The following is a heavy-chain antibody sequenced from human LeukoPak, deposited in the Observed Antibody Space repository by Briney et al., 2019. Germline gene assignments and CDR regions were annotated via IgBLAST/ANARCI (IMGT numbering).Heavy chain of an antibody. CDR2: IISSGSTI. CDR1: GFTFSSYE. J-gene: IGHJ6*02. Sequence: GGSLRLSCAASGFTFSSYEMNWVRQAPGKGLEWVSYIISSGSTIYYADSVKGRFTISRDNAKPSLYLQTNSLRAEDTAVYYCARDRYCSGGSCYSSVYYGMDVWGQGTTVTVSS. V-gene: IGHV3-48*03. CDR3: ARDRYCSGGSCYSSVYYGMDV. D-gene: IGHD2-15*01.